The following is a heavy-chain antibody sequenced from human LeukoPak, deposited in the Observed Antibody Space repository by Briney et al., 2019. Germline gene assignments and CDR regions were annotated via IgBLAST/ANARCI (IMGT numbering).Heavy chain of an antibody. CDR2: FDPEDGET. D-gene: IGHD1-14*01. CDR3: ATESLRVHTGLMDV. V-gene: IGHV1-24*01. Sequence: ASVKVSCKVSGYTLTELSMHWVRQAPGKGLEWMGGFDPEDGETIYAQKFQGRVTMIEDTSTDTAYMELSSLRSEDTAVYYCATESLRVHTGLMDVWGQGTTVTVSS. CDR1: GYTLTELS. J-gene: IGHJ6*02.